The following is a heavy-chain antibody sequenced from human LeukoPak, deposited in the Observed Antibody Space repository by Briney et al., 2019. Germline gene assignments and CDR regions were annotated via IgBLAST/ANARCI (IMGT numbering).Heavy chain of an antibody. CDR1: GGSISSYY. Sequence: PSETLSLTCTVSGGSISSYYWSWIRQPPGKGLEYIGYIYYTGITNYDPSLKSRVTISVDTSKNQFSLKLSSVTAADTAVYYCARVGRVDILTGYANWFDPWGQGTLVTVSS. J-gene: IGHJ5*02. CDR2: IYYTGIT. V-gene: IGHV4-59*12. CDR3: ARVGRVDILTGYANWFDP. D-gene: IGHD3-9*01.